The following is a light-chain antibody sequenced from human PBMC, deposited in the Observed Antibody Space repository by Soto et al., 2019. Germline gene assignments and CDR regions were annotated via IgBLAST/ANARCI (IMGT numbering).Light chain of an antibody. V-gene: IGLV1-44*01. Sequence: QSALTQPPSASGTPGQRVTISCSGSSSNIGSNTVSWYQQLPGTAPKLLIYSNNQRPSGVPDRFSGSKSGNTASLTVSGLQADDDADYYCSSYAGRNKYVFGTGTKVTVL. J-gene: IGLJ1*01. CDR3: SSYAGRNKYV. CDR2: SNN. CDR1: SSNIGSNT.